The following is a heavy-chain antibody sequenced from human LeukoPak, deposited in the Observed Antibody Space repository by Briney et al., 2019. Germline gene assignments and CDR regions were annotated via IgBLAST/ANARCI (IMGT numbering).Heavy chain of an antibody. Sequence: PSETLPLTCTVSGGSISSYYWSWIRQPPGKGLEWIGEINHSGSTNYNPSLKSRVTISVDTSKNQFSLKLSSVTAADTAVYYCARGYYGDYEDYWGQRTLVTVSS. D-gene: IGHD4-17*01. CDR1: GGSISSYY. J-gene: IGHJ4*02. CDR3: ARGYYGDYEDY. V-gene: IGHV4-34*01. CDR2: INHSGST.